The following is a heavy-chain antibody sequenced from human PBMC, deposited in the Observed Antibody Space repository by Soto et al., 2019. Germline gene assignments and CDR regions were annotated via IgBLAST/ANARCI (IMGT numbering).Heavy chain of an antibody. D-gene: IGHD6-13*01. V-gene: IGHV4-59*08. CDR1: GGSISGYY. Sequence: SETLPLTCTVSGGSISGYYWSWIRQPPGKGLEWIGYMYNTGSTVYNPSFKSRVTISVDTSKNQFSLKLSSVTAADTAVYYCARQYSSSWYYHYWGQGTLVT. CDR3: ARQYSSSWYYHY. CDR2: MYNTGST. J-gene: IGHJ4*02.